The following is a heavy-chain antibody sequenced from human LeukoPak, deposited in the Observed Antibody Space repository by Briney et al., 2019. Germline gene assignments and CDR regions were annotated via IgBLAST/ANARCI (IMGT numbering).Heavy chain of an antibody. Sequence: PGGSLRLSCAASGFTLSGYGMSWVRQAPGKGLEWVSLISSSGGSTYYADSVKGRFTISRDNSKNTLYVQMNSLRAEDTAVYYCARGGYYDSSGFYYYYGMDVWGQGTTVTVSS. V-gene: IGHV3-23*01. CDR2: ISSSGGST. CDR3: ARGGYYDSSGFYYYYGMDV. CDR1: GFTLSGYG. J-gene: IGHJ6*02. D-gene: IGHD3-22*01.